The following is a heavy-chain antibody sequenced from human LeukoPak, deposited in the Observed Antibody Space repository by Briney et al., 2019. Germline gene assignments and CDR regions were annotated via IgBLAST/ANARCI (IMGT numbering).Heavy chain of an antibody. J-gene: IGHJ4*02. CDR2: ITASGTAM. CDR3: ASSGSYRFDY. V-gene: IGHV3-48*02. Sequence: GGSLRLSCAASGFTFSSYSMNWVRQAPGKGLEWVSHITASGTAMFYADSVKGRFTISRGNAKNSLYLQMNSLRDEDTAVYYCASSGSYRFDYWGQGTLVTVSS. D-gene: IGHD1-26*01. CDR1: GFTFSSYS.